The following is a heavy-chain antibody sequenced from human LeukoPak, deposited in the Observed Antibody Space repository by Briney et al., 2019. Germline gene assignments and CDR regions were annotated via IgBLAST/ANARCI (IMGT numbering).Heavy chain of an antibody. CDR2: IWYDGSNK. D-gene: IGHD5-18*01. CDR3: ARAGGGYSYHFDY. Sequence: SGGSLRLSCAASGFTFSSYDMHWVRQAPGKGLEWVAVIWYDGSNKYYADSVKGRFTISRDNSKNTLYLQMNSLRAEDTAVYYCARAGGGYSYHFDYWGQGTLVTVSS. CDR1: GFTFSSYD. V-gene: IGHV3-33*08. J-gene: IGHJ4*02.